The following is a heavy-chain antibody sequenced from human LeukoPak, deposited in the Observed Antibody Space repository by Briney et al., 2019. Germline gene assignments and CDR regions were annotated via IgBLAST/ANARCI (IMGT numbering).Heavy chain of an antibody. Sequence: PSETLSLTCTVSGGSISSYYWSWNRQPPGKGLEWIGYIYYSGSTNYNPSLKSRVTISVDTSKNQFSLKLSPVTAADTAIYYCARRGYYGWGSVYWGQGTLVTVSS. CDR2: IYYSGST. J-gene: IGHJ4*02. V-gene: IGHV4-59*08. D-gene: IGHD3-10*01. CDR3: ARRGYYGWGSVY. CDR1: GGSISSYY.